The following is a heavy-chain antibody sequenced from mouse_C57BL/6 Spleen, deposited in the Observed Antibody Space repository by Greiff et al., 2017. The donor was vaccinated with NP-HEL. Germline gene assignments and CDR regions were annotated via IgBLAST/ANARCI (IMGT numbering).Heavy chain of an antibody. CDR2: LDPSDSYT. CDR1: GYTFTSYW. D-gene: IGHD1-1*01. CDR3: ARGDIDYYGSPFAY. J-gene: IGHJ3*01. Sequence: QVQLQQPGAELVMPGASVKLSCKASGYTFTSYWMHWVKQRPGQGLEWIGELDPSDSYTNYNQKFKGKSTLTVDKSSSTAYMQLSSLTSEDSAVYYCARGDIDYYGSPFAYWGQGTLVTVSA. V-gene: IGHV1-69*01.